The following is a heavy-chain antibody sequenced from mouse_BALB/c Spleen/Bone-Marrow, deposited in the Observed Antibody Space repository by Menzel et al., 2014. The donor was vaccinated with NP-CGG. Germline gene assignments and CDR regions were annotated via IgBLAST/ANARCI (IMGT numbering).Heavy chain of an antibody. CDR1: GYAFSNYW. CDR2: IYPGDGDT. V-gene: IGHV1-80*01. D-gene: IGHD1-1*01. CDR3: ARRDGSTYYYAMDY. J-gene: IGHJ4*01. Sequence: VQLQQSGAELVRPGSSVKISCKASGYAFSNYWMNWVKRRPGQGLEWIGQIYPGDGDTNYNGKFKGKATLTADKSSSTAYMQLSSPTSEDSAVYFCARRDGSTYYYAMDYWGRGTSVTVSS.